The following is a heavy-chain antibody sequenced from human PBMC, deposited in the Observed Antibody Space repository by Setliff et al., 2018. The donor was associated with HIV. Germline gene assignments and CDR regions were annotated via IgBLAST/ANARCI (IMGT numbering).Heavy chain of an antibody. D-gene: IGHD6-19*01. CDR3: ARGRTQWPNYNYFDP. Sequence: PSETLSLTCTVSGGSISSSSHHWSWIRQPPGQGPQWIGSIYQSGSIYYNPSLQSRVTISVDSSKSQFSLKLSSLTAADTAVYYCARGRTQWPNYNYFDPWGLGTLVTVSS. CDR1: GGSISSSSHH. CDR2: IYQSGSI. V-gene: IGHV4-39*07. J-gene: IGHJ5*02.